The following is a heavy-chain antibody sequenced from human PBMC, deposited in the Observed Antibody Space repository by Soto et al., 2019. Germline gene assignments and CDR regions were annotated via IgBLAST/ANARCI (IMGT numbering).Heavy chain of an antibody. CDR1: GFTFSGSA. CDR2: IRSKANSYAT. Sequence: GGSLRLSCAASGFTFSGSAMHWVRQASGKGLEWVGRIRSKANSYATAYAASVKGRFTISRDDSKNTAYLQMNSLKTEDTAVYYCTRHRFGEDDYYYGMDVWGQGTTVTVSS. CDR3: TRHRFGEDDYYYGMDV. J-gene: IGHJ6*02. D-gene: IGHD3-10*01. V-gene: IGHV3-73*01.